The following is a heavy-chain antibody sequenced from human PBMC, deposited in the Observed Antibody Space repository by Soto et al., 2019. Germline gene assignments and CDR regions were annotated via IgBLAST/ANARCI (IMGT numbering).Heavy chain of an antibody. D-gene: IGHD3-22*01. CDR1: GFTFSSYA. Sequence: QVQLVESGGGVVQPGRSLRLSCAASGFTFSSYAMHWVRQAPGKGLEWVAVISYDGSNKYYADSVKGRFTTSRDNSKNTLYLQMNSLRAEDTAVYYCARADSSGYFLNYWGQGTLVTVSS. V-gene: IGHV3-30-3*01. J-gene: IGHJ4*02. CDR2: ISYDGSNK. CDR3: ARADSSGYFLNY.